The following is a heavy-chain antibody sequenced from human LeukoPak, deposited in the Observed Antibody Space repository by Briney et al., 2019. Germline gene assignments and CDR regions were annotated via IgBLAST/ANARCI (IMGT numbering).Heavy chain of an antibody. D-gene: IGHD6-19*01. CDR3: ARQGDSSGWYNWFDP. J-gene: IGHJ5*02. Sequence: SETLSLTCTVSGGSISSYYWSWIRQPPGKGLAWIGYIYYSGSTNYNPSLKSRVTISVDTSKNQFSLKLSSVTAADTAVYYCARQGDSSGWYNWFDPWGQGTLVTVSS. CDR1: GGSISSYY. V-gene: IGHV4-59*08. CDR2: IYYSGST.